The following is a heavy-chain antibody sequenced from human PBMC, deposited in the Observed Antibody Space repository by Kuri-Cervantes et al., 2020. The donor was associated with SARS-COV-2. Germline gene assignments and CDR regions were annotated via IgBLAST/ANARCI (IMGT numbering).Heavy chain of an antibody. D-gene: IGHD4-11*01. Sequence: SGPTLVKPTQTLTLTCTFSGFSLTTSGMCVAWIRQLPGKALEWLARIDWYDDKYYKTSLNTRLSIAKDTSKDQVVLTMTNVDPEDTATYYCVRIRAATVIADYWGQGTLVTVSS. J-gene: IGHJ4*02. V-gene: IGHV2-70*11. CDR2: IDWYDDK. CDR1: GFSLTTSGMC. CDR3: VRIRAATVIADY.